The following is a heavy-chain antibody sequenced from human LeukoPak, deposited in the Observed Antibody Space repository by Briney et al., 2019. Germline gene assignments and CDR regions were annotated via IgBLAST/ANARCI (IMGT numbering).Heavy chain of an antibody. D-gene: IGHD6-6*01. CDR2: IYTSGST. CDR3: ARDIGQIVSYDAFDI. Sequence: EPSETLSLTCTVSGGSISSYYWSWIRQPAGKGLEWIGRIYTSGSTNYNPSLKSRVTISVDTSKSQFSLKLSSVTAADTAVYYCARDIGQIVSYDAFDIWGQGTMVTVSS. J-gene: IGHJ3*02. V-gene: IGHV4-4*07. CDR1: GGSISSYY.